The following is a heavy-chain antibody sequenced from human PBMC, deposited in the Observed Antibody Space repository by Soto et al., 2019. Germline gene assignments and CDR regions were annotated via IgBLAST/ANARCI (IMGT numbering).Heavy chain of an antibody. CDR3: ARSRDYDSSGYPHW. Sequence: SVKVSCKASGGTFSSYAISWVRQAPGQGLEWMGGIIPIFGTANYAQKFQGRVTITADESTSTAYMELSSLRSEDTAVYYCARSRDYDSSGYPHWWGQGTLVTVSS. CDR2: IIPIFGTA. J-gene: IGHJ4*02. D-gene: IGHD3-22*01. V-gene: IGHV1-69*13. CDR1: GGTFSSYA.